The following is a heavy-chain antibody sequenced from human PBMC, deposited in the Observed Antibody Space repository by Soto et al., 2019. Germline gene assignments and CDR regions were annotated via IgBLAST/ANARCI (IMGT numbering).Heavy chain of an antibody. D-gene: IGHD3-22*01. CDR2: ISSSSSTI. CDR3: SLDRSYYDGRAAFDI. CDR1: GFTFSSYS. Sequence: EVQLVESGGGLVQPGGSLRLSCAASGFTFSSYSMNWVRQAPGKGLEWVSYISSSSSTIYYADSVKGRFTTSRDNAKNSLYLQMNSLRAEDTAVYYCSLDRSYYDGRAAFDIWRQGTMVTVSS. J-gene: IGHJ3*02. V-gene: IGHV3-48*01.